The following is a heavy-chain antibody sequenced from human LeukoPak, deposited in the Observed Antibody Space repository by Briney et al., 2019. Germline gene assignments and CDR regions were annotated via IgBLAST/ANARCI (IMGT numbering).Heavy chain of an antibody. J-gene: IGHJ4*02. CDR2: MWSDGTKK. V-gene: IGHV3-33*01. Sequence: GGSLRLSCAASGFTFSHYGMHWVRQAPGKGLEWVAVMWSDGTKKYYADSVKGRFTVSRGTSKHTLYLQMSSLRAEDTAVYFCARDDDTTGRYSRFDYWGQGTLVAVSS. CDR1: GFTFSHYG. CDR3: ARDDDTTGRYSRFDY. D-gene: IGHD3-22*01.